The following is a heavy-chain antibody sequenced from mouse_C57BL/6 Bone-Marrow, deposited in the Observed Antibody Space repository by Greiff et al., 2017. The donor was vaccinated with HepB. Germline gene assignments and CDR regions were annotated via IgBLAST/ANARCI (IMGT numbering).Heavy chain of an antibody. J-gene: IGHJ3*01. CDR2: ISDDGSN. D-gene: IGHD1-1*02. Sequence: ESGPGLVKPSQSLSLTCSVTGYSITSGYYWNWIRQFPGNKLEWMGYISDDGSNNYNPSLKNRISITRDTSKNQFFLKLNSVTTEDTATYYCASVGGSYVWFAYWGQGTLVTVSA. V-gene: IGHV3-6*01. CDR1: GYSITSGYY. CDR3: ASVGGSYVWFAY.